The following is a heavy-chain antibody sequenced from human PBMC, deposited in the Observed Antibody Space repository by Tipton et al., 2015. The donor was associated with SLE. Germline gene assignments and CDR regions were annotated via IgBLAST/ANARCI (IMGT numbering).Heavy chain of an antibody. CDR2: IYTSGST. D-gene: IGHD6-13*01. CDR3: ASGYSSSWTGYYYYGMDV. J-gene: IGHJ6*02. V-gene: IGHV4-4*09. Sequence: LRLSCTVSGGSISSYYWSWIRQPAGKGLEWIGYIYTSGSTNYNPSLKSRVTISVDTSKNQFSLKLSSVTAADTAVYYCASGYSSSWTGYYYYGMDVWGQGTTVTVSS. CDR1: GGSISSYY.